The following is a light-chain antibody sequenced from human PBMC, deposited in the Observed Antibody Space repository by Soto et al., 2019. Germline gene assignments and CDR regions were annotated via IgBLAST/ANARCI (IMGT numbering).Light chain of an antibody. V-gene: IGLV2-18*01. CDR3: SLYTSENAYV. CDR2: EVS. CDR1: STDFVSYNR. Sequence: QSALTQPPSVSGSPGQSVTISCTGTSTDFVSYNRVSWYQQPPGTAPKLMIYEVSKRPSGVPDRFSGSKSGNTASLTISGLQAAEEADYYCSLYTSENAYVFGTGTKVTV. J-gene: IGLJ1*01.